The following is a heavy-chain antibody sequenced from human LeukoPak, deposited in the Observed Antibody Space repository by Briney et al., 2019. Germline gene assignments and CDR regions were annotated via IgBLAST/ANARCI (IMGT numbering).Heavy chain of an antibody. CDR1: GFTFDDYT. Sequence: GGSLRLSCAASGFTFDDYTMHWVRQAPGKGLEWVSLISWDGGSTYYADPVKGRFTISRDNSKNSLYLQMNSLRTEDTALYYCARGYSYGYLGDWGQGTLVTVSS. D-gene: IGHD5-18*01. J-gene: IGHJ4*02. CDR2: ISWDGGST. V-gene: IGHV3-43*01. CDR3: ARGYSYGYLGD.